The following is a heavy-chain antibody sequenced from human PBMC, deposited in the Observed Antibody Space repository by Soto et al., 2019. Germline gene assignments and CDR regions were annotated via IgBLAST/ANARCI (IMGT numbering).Heavy chain of an antibody. D-gene: IGHD3-10*01. CDR2: IGTGGGST. Sequence: VGSLRLSCAASGFTFSSYAMTWVRQAPGKGLEWVSTIGTGGGSTYYADSVKGRFTISRDNSKNTLFLQMNILRAEDTAVYYCTVRGVITPYYFDYWGQGTLVTVSS. J-gene: IGHJ4*02. V-gene: IGHV3-23*01. CDR3: TVRGVITPYYFDY. CDR1: GFTFSSYA.